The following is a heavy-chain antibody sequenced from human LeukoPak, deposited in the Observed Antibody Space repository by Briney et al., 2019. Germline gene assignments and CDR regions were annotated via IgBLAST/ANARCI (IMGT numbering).Heavy chain of an antibody. CDR2: TRNKANSYTT. D-gene: IGHD6-13*01. CDR3: ARAGPRIAAAGTGPTT. J-gene: IGHJ3*01. V-gene: IGHV3-72*01. CDR1: GFTFSDHY. Sequence: QPGGSLRLSCAASGFTFSDHYMDWVRQAPGKGLEWVGRTRNKANSYTTEYAASVKGRFTISRDDSKNSLYLQMNSLKTEDTAVYYCARAGPRIAAAGTGPTTWGQGTMVTVSS.